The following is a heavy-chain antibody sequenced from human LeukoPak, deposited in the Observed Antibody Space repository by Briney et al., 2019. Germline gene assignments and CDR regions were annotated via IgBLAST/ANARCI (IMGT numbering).Heavy chain of an antibody. CDR2: ISGSGGST. Sequence: PGGSLRLSCAASAFTFSLYAMSWVRQAPGKGLEWVSAISGSGGSTYYADSVKGRFTIPRDNSKNTLYLQMNSLRAEDTAVYYCARGPSGYHNTGGQGTLVTVSS. CDR3: ARGPSGYHNT. J-gene: IGHJ4*02. CDR1: AFTFSLYA. D-gene: IGHD5-12*01. V-gene: IGHV3-23*01.